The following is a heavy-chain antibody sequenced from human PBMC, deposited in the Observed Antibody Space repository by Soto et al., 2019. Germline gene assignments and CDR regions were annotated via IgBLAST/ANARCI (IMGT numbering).Heavy chain of an antibody. V-gene: IGHV1-69*13. CDR1: GGTFSSYA. CDR3: ARDKYSGSYFRYSYYGMDV. CDR2: IIPIFGTA. J-gene: IGHJ6*02. Sequence: ASVKVSCKASGGTFSSYAISWVRQAPGQGLEWMGGIIPIFGTANYAQKFQGRVTITADESTSTAYMDLSSLRSEDTAMYYCARDKYSGSYFRYSYYGMDVWGQGTTVTVSS. D-gene: IGHD1-26*01.